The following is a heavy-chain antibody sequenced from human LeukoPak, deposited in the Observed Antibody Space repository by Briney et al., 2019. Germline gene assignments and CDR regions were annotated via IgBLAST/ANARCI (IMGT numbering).Heavy chain of an antibody. D-gene: IGHD3-10*01. CDR3: ARGSGSDPWPIFDP. Sequence: SSQTLSLTCTVSGGSVNVGDNSWTWIRQPPGKGLEWVGFISYSGNTFYNPSLNSRVSMSLDTSYNHFSLKLTSVTAADTAVYYCARGSGSDPWPIFDPWGQGILVTVSS. V-gene: IGHV4-30-4*01. J-gene: IGHJ5*02. CDR2: ISYSGNT. CDR1: GGSVNVGDNS.